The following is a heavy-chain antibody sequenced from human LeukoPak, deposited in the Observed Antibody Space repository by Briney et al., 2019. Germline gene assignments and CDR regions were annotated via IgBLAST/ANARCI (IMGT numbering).Heavy chain of an antibody. CDR3: ARDRGYCSGGSCSAFDY. CDR1: GGSISSGDYY. J-gene: IGHJ4*02. Sequence: SQTLSLTCTVSGGSISSGDYYWSWIRQPPGKGLEWIGYIYYSGSTYYNPSLKSRVTISVDTSKNQFSLKLSSVTAADTAVYYCARDRGYCSGGSCSAFDYWGQGTLVTVSS. V-gene: IGHV4-30-4*01. CDR2: IYYSGST. D-gene: IGHD2-15*01.